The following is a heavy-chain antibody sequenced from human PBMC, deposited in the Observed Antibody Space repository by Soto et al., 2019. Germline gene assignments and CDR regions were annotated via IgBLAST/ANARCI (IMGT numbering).Heavy chain of an antibody. D-gene: IGHD2-15*01. J-gene: IGHJ4*02. V-gene: IGHV3-43*01. CDR1: GFTFDDYT. CDR2: ISWDGGST. CDR3: ARGSSREGWSVDY. Sequence: PGGSLRLSCAASGFTFDDYTMHWVRQAPGKGLEWVSLISWDGGSTYYADSVKGRFTISRDNSKNSLYLQMNSLRAEDTAVYYCARGSSREGWSVDYWGQGTLVTVSS.